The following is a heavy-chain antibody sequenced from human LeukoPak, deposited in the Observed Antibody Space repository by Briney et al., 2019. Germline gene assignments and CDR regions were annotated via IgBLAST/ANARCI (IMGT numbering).Heavy chain of an antibody. CDR3: ARRGRAAVRAEYFQH. J-gene: IGHJ1*01. Sequence: PGGSLRFSCAASGFTFSGYGMHWVRQAPGKGMEWVAFIRYDGSDKYYADSVKGRFTISRENSKNTLYLQMNSLRAEDTAVYYCARRGRAAVRAEYFQHWGQGTLVTVSS. D-gene: IGHD6-13*01. CDR2: IRYDGSDK. CDR1: GFTFSGYG. V-gene: IGHV3-30*02.